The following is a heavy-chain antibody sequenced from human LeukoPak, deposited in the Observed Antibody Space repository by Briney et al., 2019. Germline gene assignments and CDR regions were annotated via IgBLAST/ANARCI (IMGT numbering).Heavy chain of an antibody. CDR1: GYTFTSDV. J-gene: IGHJ4*02. CDR3: ARGGGYCSGGSCPYYFDY. D-gene: IGHD2-15*01. Sequence: ASLRVSCKVSGYTFTSDVVNWVRQAAGPRRKWMGWMNPNIGNTGYAQKFQGRVTMATDTSISTAYMELSSLTSEDTAVYYCARGGGYCSGGSCPYYFDYWGQGTLVTVSS. CDR2: MNPNIGNT. V-gene: IGHV1-8*01.